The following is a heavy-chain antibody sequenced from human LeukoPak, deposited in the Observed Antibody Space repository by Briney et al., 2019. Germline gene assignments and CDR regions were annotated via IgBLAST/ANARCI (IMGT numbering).Heavy chain of an antibody. CDR2: INDNGAGT. V-gene: IGHV3-23*01. D-gene: IGHD6-19*01. J-gene: IGHJ4*02. Sequence: GGSLRLSCAASGFTFSSYAMSWVRQAPGKGLKWVSTINDNGAGTYYADSVKGRFTISRDNSYNTVSLQMNSLRAEDTAVYYCAREGRAVAGTRGIDYWGQGTLVTVSS. CDR3: AREGRAVAGTRGIDY. CDR1: GFTFSSYA.